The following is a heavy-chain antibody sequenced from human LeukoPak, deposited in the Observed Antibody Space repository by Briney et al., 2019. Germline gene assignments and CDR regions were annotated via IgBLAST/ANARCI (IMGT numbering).Heavy chain of an antibody. Sequence: SETLSLTCTVSGGSIRSYHWSWIRQPPGKGLEWIGFIYYTGNTNHNPSLKSRVTMSVDTSKNQFSLKLSSVTAADTAVYYCARGGLTVTTWYYFDYWGQGTLVTVSS. CDR1: GGSIRSYH. D-gene: IGHD4-17*01. J-gene: IGHJ4*02. CDR2: IYYTGNT. V-gene: IGHV4-59*12. CDR3: ARGGLTVTTWYYFDY.